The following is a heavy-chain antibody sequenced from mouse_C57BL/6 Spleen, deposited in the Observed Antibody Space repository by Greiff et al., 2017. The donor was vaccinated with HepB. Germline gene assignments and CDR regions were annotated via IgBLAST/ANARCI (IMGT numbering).Heavy chain of an antibody. CDR2: IYPGDGDT. CDR3: ARRDYYGSSSVWFAY. V-gene: IGHV1-80*01. D-gene: IGHD1-1*01. J-gene: IGHJ3*01. Sequence: VQLQQSGAELVKPGASVKISCKASGYAFSSYWMNWVKQRPGKGLEWIGQIYPGDGDTNYNGKFKGKATLTADKSSSTAYMQLSSLTSEDSAVYFCARRDYYGSSSVWFAYWGQGTLVTVSA. CDR1: GYAFSSYW.